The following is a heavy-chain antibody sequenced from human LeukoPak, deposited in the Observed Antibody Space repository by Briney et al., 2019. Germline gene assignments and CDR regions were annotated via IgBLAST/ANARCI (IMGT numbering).Heavy chain of an antibody. CDR3: ARRASGITYYYYMDV. V-gene: IGHV3-23*01. J-gene: IGHJ6*03. CDR1: GFTFSSYA. CDR2: ISGSGGST. D-gene: IGHD1-14*01. Sequence: GGSLRLSCAASGFTFSSYAMSWVRQAPGKGPEWVSAISGSGGSTYYADSVKGRFTISRDNSKNTLYLQMNSLRAEDTAVYYCARRASGITYYYYMDVWGKGTTVTVSS.